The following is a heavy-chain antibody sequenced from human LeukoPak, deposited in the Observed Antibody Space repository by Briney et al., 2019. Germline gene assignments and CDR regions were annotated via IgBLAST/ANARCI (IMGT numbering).Heavy chain of an antibody. V-gene: IGHV3-7*01. CDR3: ARFIASPGPDAFDI. Sequence: GGSLRLSCAASGFISGSYWMSWVRQAPGRGLEWVANIKQDGSETYYLDSVKGRFTISRDNAQNSLYLQMNSLRTDETAVYFCARFIASPGPDAFDIWGQGTLVTVSS. D-gene: IGHD6-13*01. CDR1: GFISGSYW. J-gene: IGHJ3*02. CDR2: IKQDGSET.